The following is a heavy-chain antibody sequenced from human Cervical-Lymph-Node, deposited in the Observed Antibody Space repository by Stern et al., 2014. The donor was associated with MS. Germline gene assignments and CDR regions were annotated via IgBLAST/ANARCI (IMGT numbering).Heavy chain of an antibody. J-gene: IGHJ5*02. D-gene: IGHD5-24*01. CDR3: ARHCRDGYNYWWFDP. CDR2: IYYSGST. Sequence: QLQLQESGPGLVKPSETLSLTCTVSGGSISSSSYYWGWIRQPPGKGLEWIGSIYYSGSTYYNPSLKSRVTISVDTSKNQFSLKRSSVTAADTAVYYCARHCRDGYNYWWFDPWGQGTLVTVSS. V-gene: IGHV4-39*01. CDR1: GGSISSSSYY.